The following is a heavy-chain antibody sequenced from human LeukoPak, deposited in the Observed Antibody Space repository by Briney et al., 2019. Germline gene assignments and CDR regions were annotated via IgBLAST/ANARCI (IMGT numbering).Heavy chain of an antibody. CDR2: ISGSGGST. Sequence: GGTLRLSCAASGFTFSSYGMSWVRQAPGKGLEWVSAISGSGGSTYYADSVKGRFTISRDDPKKTLYLQMDSLRVEDTAVYYCAKDRFGDQGTSYYIDQWGQGTLVTVSA. D-gene: IGHD4-17*01. CDR1: GFTFSSYG. V-gene: IGHV3-23*01. CDR3: AKDRFGDQGTSYYIDQ. J-gene: IGHJ4*02.